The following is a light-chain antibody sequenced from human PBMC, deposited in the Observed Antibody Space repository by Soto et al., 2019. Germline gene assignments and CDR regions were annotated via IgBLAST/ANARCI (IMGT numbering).Light chain of an antibody. Sequence: QSALTQPPSVSGSPGQSVTISCTGTSGDVGSYNCVSWYQQPPGTAHKLIIYEVSNRPSGVPDRFLGSKSGNTASLTISGLQAVDGADYCCSSFTSSNTWVFGGGTQRTVL. V-gene: IGLV2-18*02. CDR3: SSFTSSNTWV. CDR2: EVS. J-gene: IGLJ3*02. CDR1: SGDVGSYNC.